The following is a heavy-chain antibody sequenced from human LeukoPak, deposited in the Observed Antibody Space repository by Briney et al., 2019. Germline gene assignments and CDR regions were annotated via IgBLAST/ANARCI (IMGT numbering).Heavy chain of an antibody. CDR2: INHSGST. CDR1: GGSFSAHY. CDR3: ARITVGALDY. J-gene: IGHJ4*02. V-gene: IGHV4-34*01. D-gene: IGHD1-26*01. Sequence: SETLSLTCAVYGGSFSAHYWNWIRQPPGKGLEWIGEINHSGSTNYKPSLKSRVTISVDMSKNQFSLKLSSVTAADTAVYYCARITVGALDYWGQGTQVTVSS.